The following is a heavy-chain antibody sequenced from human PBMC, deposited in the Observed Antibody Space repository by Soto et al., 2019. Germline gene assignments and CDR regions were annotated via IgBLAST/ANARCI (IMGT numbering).Heavy chain of an antibody. CDR3: ARDDYDISRKYYGMDV. CDR2: IYSGGST. V-gene: IGHV3-53*01. Sequence: PGGSLRLSCAASGFTVSSNYMSWVRQAPGKGLEWVSVIYSGGSTYYADSVKGRFTISRDNSKNTLYLQMNSLRAEDTAVYYCARDDYDISRKYYGMDVWGQGTTVTVSS. D-gene: IGHD3-9*01. J-gene: IGHJ6*02. CDR1: GFTVSSNY.